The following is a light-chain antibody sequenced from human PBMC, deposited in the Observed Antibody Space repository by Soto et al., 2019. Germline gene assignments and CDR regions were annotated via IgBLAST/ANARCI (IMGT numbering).Light chain of an antibody. J-gene: IGLJ1*01. V-gene: IGLV2-11*01. CDR2: DVS. CDR1: SSDVGTYDF. Sequence: QSALTQPRSVSGSPGQSVTISCTGTSSDVGTYDFVSWYQQHPGKAPRLMIFDVSERPSAVPDRFSGSKSGNTASLTISGLQAEDEADYYCCLYAVTFYVFGTGTKVTVL. CDR3: CLYAVTFYV.